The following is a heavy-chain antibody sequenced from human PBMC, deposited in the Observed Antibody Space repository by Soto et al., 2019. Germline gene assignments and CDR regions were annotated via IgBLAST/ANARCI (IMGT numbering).Heavy chain of an antibody. CDR2: IYPGDSDT. J-gene: IGHJ6*02. Sequence: GESLKISCKASGYSFTSYWISWVRQMPGKGLEWMGIIYPGDSDTSYSPSFQGQVTISADKSISTAYLQWSSLKASDTAMYYCAAYSGSFYYGMDVWGQGTTVTVS. CDR3: AAYSGSFYYGMDV. CDR1: GYSFTSYW. D-gene: IGHD1-26*01. V-gene: IGHV5-51*01.